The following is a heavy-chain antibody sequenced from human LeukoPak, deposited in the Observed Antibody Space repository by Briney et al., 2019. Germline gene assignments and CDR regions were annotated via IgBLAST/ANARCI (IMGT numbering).Heavy chain of an antibody. CDR1: GDSVSSSFAA. J-gene: IGHJ3*02. V-gene: IGHV6-1*01. CDR3: SRGRSLGYCSSTSCYVSDAFDI. D-gene: IGHD2-2*01. CDR2: TYYRSKWYN. Sequence: SQTLSLTCALSGDSVSSSFAAWTWIRQSPSRGLEWLGRTYYRSKWYNDYAESLKSRITINPDTSKNPFSLHLNSVTPEDTAVYFCSRGRSLGYCSSTSCYVSDAFDIWGQGTMVTVSS.